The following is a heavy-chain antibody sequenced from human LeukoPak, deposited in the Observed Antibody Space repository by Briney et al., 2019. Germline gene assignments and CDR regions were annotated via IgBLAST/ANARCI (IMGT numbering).Heavy chain of an antibody. J-gene: IGHJ4*02. CDR1: GYTFTSYG. CDR3: ARGGSWLRLIDY. CDR2: ISAYNGNT. D-gene: IGHD3-22*01. V-gene: IGHV1-18*01. Sequence: ASVEVSCKASGYTFTSYGISWVRQAPGQGLEWMGWISAYNGNTNYAQKLQGRVTMTRNTSISTAYMELSSLRSEDTAVYYCARGGSWLRLIDYWGQGTLVTVSS.